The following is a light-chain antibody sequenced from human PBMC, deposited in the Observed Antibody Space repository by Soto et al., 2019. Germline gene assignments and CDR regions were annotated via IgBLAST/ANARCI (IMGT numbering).Light chain of an antibody. V-gene: IGLV2-11*01. Sequence: QSALTQPRSVSGSPGQSVTISCSGTGSDVAAYDYVSWYQHHPGKAPKLMIYDVNKRPSGVPDRFSGSKSGNTASLSISSLQAEDEADYYCCSYAGSYVVVFDGGTKVTVL. CDR3: CSYAGSYVVV. CDR1: GSDVAAYDY. CDR2: DVN. J-gene: IGLJ2*01.